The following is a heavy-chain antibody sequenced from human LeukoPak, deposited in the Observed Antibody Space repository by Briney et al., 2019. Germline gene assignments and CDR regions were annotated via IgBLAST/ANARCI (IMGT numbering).Heavy chain of an antibody. CDR1: GFTFSTFA. V-gene: IGHV3-23*01. CDR2: IFPSGGEI. J-gene: IGHJ4*02. D-gene: IGHD1-26*01. CDR3: ARDKISGATFFDY. Sequence: GGSLRLSYAASGFTFSTFAMIWVRQPPGKGLEWVSSIFPSGGEIHYADSVRGRFTISRDNSKSTLSLQMNSLRAEDTAIYYCARDKISGATFFDYWGQGTLVTVSS.